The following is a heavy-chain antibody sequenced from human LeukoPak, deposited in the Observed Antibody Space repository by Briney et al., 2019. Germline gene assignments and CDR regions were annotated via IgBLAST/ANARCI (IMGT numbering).Heavy chain of an antibody. J-gene: IGHJ2*01. CDR1: GFTFSSYG. CDR3: ARVGQGEWFFDL. CDR2: IRYDGSNK. Sequence: GGSLRLSCAASGFTFSSYGMHWVRQAPGEGLEWVAFIRYDGSNKYYADSVKGRFTISRDNSKNTLYLQMNSLRAEDTAVYYCARVGQGEWFFDLWGRGTLVTVSS. D-gene: IGHD1-26*01. V-gene: IGHV3-30*02.